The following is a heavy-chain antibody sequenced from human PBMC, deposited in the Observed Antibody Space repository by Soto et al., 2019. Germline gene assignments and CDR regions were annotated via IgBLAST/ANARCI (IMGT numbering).Heavy chain of an antibody. CDR1: GYTFTSYA. CDR3: EGKISSGIQEHDY. J-gene: IGHJ4*02. V-gene: IGHV7-4-1*01. D-gene: IGHD6-19*01. Sequence: ASVKVSCKASGYTFTSYAMNWVRQAPGQGLEWMGWINTNTGNPTYAQGFTGRFVFSLDTSVSTAYLQICSLKAEDTAVYYCEGKISSGIQEHDYWGQGTLVTVSS. CDR2: INTNTGNP.